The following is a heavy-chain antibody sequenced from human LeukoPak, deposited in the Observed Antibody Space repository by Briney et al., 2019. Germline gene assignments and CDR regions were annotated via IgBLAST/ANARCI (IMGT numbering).Heavy chain of an antibody. Sequence: PGGSLTLSCAASGFTFSVHWMSWVRQAPGKGLEWVANINQGGSDKYYVDSVKGRFTISRDNANNLLYLQMNSLRGEDTAVYYCTRDRSRAEDDWGQGTLVTVSS. D-gene: IGHD1-14*01. CDR2: INQGGSDK. V-gene: IGHV3-7*01. CDR3: TRDRSRAEDD. J-gene: IGHJ4*02. CDR1: GFTFSVHW.